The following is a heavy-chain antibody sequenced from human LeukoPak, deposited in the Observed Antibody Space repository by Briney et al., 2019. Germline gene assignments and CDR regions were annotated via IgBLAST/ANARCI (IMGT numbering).Heavy chain of an antibody. CDR1: GFIFSSYE. D-gene: IGHD2-2*01. CDR2: VSSSSSSI. V-gene: IGHV3-48*03. J-gene: IGHJ4*02. Sequence: PGGSLRLSCAASGFIFSSYEMSWVRQAPGKGLEWVSYVSSSSSSISYADSVKGRFIISRDNAKNLLFLQMNSLGAEDTATYYCARRYCSSTSCLFDYWGQGTLVTVSS. CDR3: ARRYCSSTSCLFDY.